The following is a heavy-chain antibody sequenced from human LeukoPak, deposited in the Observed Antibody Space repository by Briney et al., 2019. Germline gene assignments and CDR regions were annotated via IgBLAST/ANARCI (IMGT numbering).Heavy chain of an antibody. D-gene: IGHD4-23*01. CDR3: ARDYGGSSPFDY. J-gene: IGHJ4*02. Sequence: GGSLRLSCAASGFTFSNYEMHWVRQAPGKGLEWGSYISSSGSDIYYADSVKGRFTISRDNAKNSLYLHMNSVRAEDTAVYYCARDYGGSSPFDYWGQGTLVTVSS. CDR1: GFTFSNYE. V-gene: IGHV3-48*03. CDR2: ISSSGSDI.